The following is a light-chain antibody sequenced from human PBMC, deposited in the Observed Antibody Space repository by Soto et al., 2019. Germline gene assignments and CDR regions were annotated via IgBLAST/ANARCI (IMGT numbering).Light chain of an antibody. CDR1: SSDVGAYNS. CDR3: SSSTSSSTYL. J-gene: IGLJ1*01. Sequence: QSVLTQPASVSGSPGQSITISCTGTSSDVGAYNSVSWYQQHPDKAPKLIIYSVSYRSSGVSDRFSGSKSDNTASLTISGLRTEYEADYYCSSSTSSSTYLFGTGTKVTAL. CDR2: SVS. V-gene: IGLV2-14*03.